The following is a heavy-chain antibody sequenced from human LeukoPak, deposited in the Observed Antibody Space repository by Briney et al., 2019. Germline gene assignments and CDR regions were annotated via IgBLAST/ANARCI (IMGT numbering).Heavy chain of an antibody. CDR3: ARRSIGLYGPLFDP. CDR2: IIPIFSTA. D-gene: IGHD2/OR15-2a*01. V-gene: IGHV1-69*13. Sequence: GASVKVSCKASGYTFTSYYMHWVRQAPGQGLEWMGGIIPIFSTANYAQKFQGRVTITADESTSTAYMELSSLRSEDTAVYYCARRSIGLYGPLFDPWGQGTLVTVSS. J-gene: IGHJ5*02. CDR1: GYTFTSYY.